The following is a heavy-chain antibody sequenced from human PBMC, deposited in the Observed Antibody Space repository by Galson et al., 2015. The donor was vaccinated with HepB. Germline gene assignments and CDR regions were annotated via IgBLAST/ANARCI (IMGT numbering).Heavy chain of an antibody. CDR1: GYTLTESS. J-gene: IGHJ2*01. CDR2: FDPEDGET. V-gene: IGHV1-24*01. CDR3: ARGSGYYDSRPLRYFDL. Sequence: SVKVSCKVSGYTLTESSMHWVRQAPGIGLEWMGGFDPEDGETIYAQKFQGRVTMTEDTSTDTVYMELSSLRSEDTAVYYCARGSGYYDSRPLRYFDLWGRGTLVTVSS. D-gene: IGHD3-22*01.